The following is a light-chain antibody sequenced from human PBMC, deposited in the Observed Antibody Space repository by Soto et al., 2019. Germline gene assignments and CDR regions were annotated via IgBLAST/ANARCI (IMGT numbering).Light chain of an antibody. CDR2: DVS. CDR3: SSYTSSNTYV. V-gene: IGLV2-14*03. J-gene: IGLJ1*01. Sequence: QSALTQPASVSGSPGQSITISCTGTSSDVGGYNYVSWYQHHPGKAPKLMIYDVSTRPSGVSNRFSGSKSGNTASLTISGLQAEDEAAYYCSSYTSSNTYVFGTGTKLTVL. CDR1: SSDVGGYNY.